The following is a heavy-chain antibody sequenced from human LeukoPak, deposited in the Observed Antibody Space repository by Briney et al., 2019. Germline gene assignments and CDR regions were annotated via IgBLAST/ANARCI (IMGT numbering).Heavy chain of an antibody. D-gene: IGHD5-18*01. V-gene: IGHV3-11*04. CDR2: ISSSGSTI. CDR3: ARDREDTAMAY. CDR1: GFTFSDYY. Sequence: GGSLRLSCAASGFTFSDYYMSRIRQAPGKGLEWVSYISSSGSTIYYADSVKGRFTISRDNAKNSLYLQMNSLRAEDTAVYYCARDREDTAMAYWGQGTLVTVSS. J-gene: IGHJ4*02.